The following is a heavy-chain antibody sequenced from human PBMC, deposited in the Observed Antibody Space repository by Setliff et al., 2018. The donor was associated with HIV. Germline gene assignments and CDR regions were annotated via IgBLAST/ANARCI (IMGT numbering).Heavy chain of an antibody. CDR3: TTYSGYTDGPIEKYFDY. CDR2: TRNEANSCTT. D-gene: IGHD5-12*01. Sequence: GGSLRLSCAASGFTFSDHYMDWVRQAPGKGLEWVGRTRNEANSCTTEYAASVKGRFTISRDDSKNSLYLQMNSLKTEDTAVYYCTTYSGYTDGPIEKYFDYWGRGTPVTVSS. V-gene: IGHV3-72*01. J-gene: IGHJ4*02. CDR1: GFTFSDHY.